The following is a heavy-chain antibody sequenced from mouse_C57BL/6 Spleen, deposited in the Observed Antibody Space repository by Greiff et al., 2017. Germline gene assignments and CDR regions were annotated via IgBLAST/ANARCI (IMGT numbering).Heavy chain of an antibody. CDR1: GFTFSSYA. Sequence: EVKLVESGGGLVKPGGSLKLSCAASGFTFSSYAMSWVRQTPETRLEWVATISDGGSYTYYPDNVKGRFTISRDNAKNNLYLQMSHLKSEDTAMYYCARDASYYYGSSYWYFDVWGTGTTVTVSS. CDR3: ARDASYYYGSSYWYFDV. CDR2: ISDGGSYT. J-gene: IGHJ1*03. D-gene: IGHD1-1*01. V-gene: IGHV5-4*01.